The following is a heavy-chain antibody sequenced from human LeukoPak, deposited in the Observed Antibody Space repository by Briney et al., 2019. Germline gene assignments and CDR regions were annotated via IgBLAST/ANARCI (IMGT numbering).Heavy chain of an antibody. Sequence: SETLSLTCAVYGGSFSGYYWSWIRQPPGKGLEWIGEINHSGSTNYNPSLKSRVTISVDTSKNQFSLKLSSVTAADTAVYYCASRYNCSSTSCYKSRYFDLWGRGALVTVSS. CDR2: INHSGST. J-gene: IGHJ2*01. D-gene: IGHD2-2*02. CDR1: GGSFSGYY. V-gene: IGHV4-34*01. CDR3: ASRYNCSSTSCYKSRYFDL.